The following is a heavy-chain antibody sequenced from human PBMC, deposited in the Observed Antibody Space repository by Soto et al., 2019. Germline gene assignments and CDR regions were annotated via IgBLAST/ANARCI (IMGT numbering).Heavy chain of an antibody. CDR1: GLTVSHNY. CDR2: LYTEGTT. Sequence: GGSLRLSCVASGLTVSHNYMAWVRQAPEMGLEWVSILYTEGTTYYADSVKGRFTISRDSSKNTLFLQMDSLRAEDTAVYYCLRPRPSWENYGMDVWGQGTTVTVSS. D-gene: IGHD1-26*01. CDR3: LRPRPSWENYGMDV. J-gene: IGHJ6*02. V-gene: IGHV3-53*01.